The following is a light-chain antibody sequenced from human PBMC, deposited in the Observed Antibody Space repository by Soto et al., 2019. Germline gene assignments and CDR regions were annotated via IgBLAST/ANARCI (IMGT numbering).Light chain of an antibody. CDR2: GAS. V-gene: IGKV3-15*01. CDR3: QQYNDWPPYT. Sequence: EIVMTQSPATLSVSPGERATLSCRASQTVSGALAWYQQKPGQAPSLLIYGASTRATGIPDRFSGSGSGTEFTLTISSLQSEDFAVYYCQQYNDWPPYTFGQGTNVEIK. CDR1: QTVSGA. J-gene: IGKJ2*01.